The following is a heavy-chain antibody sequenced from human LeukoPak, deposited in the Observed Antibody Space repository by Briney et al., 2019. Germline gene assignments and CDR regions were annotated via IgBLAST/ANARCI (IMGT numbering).Heavy chain of an antibody. CDR2: IDYSGST. CDR1: GGSISSGGYY. D-gene: IGHD6-13*01. CDR3: ARDRSPWYFQH. V-gene: IGHV4-31*03. Sequence: SETLSLTCTVSGGSISSGGYYWSWIRQHPGKGLEWIGYIDYSGSTYYNPSLNSRVTISVDTSKIQFSLKLSSVTAADTAVYYCARDRSPWYFQHWGQGTLVTVSS. J-gene: IGHJ1*01.